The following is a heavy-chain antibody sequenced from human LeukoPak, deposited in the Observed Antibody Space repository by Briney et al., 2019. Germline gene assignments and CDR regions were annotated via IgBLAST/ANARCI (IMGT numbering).Heavy chain of an antibody. V-gene: IGHV3-11*01. J-gene: IGHJ5*02. CDR2: ISSGSGTI. D-gene: IGHD3-22*01. Sequence: PGGSLRLSFAASGFTFSDYYMSWIRQAPGKGLEWISYISSGSGTIYYADSVKGRFTVSRDNAKNSLYLQMNSLRAEDTAVYYCARGVALGITMIVGGIPNWFDPWGQGTLVTVSS. CDR3: ARGVALGITMIVGGIPNWFDP. CDR1: GFTFSDYY.